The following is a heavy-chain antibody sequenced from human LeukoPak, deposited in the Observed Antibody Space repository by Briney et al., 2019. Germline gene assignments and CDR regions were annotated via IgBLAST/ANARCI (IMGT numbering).Heavy chain of an antibody. J-gene: IGHJ4*02. Sequence: GESLRLSCIASGFTFSNYWMSWVRQAPGKGLEWVANIKQDGSEKYYVDSVKGRFSISRDNAKSSLDLQMNNLRAEDTAVYYCATTQTFDCWGQGTLVTVSS. CDR2: IKQDGSEK. V-gene: IGHV3-7*03. CDR1: GFTFSNYW. CDR3: ATTQTFDC. D-gene: IGHD2-15*01.